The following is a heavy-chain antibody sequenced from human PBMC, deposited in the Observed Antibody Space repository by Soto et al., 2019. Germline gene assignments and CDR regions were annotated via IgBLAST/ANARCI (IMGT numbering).Heavy chain of an antibody. CDR2: IYSGGST. CDR3: AKERSSGWSFDY. D-gene: IGHD6-19*01. V-gene: IGHV3-53*01. CDR1: GFNVSSNY. J-gene: IGHJ4*02. Sequence: GGSLRLSCAASGFNVSSNYMSWVRQAPGKGLEWVSVIYSGGSTYYADSVKGRFTVSRDNSKNTLYLQMNSLRAEDTAVFYCAKERSSGWSFDYWGQGTLVTVSS.